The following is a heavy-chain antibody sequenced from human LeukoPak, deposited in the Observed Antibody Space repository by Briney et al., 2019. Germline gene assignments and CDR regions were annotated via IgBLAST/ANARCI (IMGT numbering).Heavy chain of an antibody. CDR1: GGTFSSYA. V-gene: IGHV1-69*01. Sequence: SVTVSCTASGGTFSSYAISWVRQAPGQGLEWMGGIIPIFGTANYAQKFQGRVTITADESTSTAYMELSSLRSEDTAVYYCARDDNYDFWSGYRARQYYYYGMDVWGQGTTVIVSS. J-gene: IGHJ6*02. CDR2: IIPIFGTA. CDR3: ARDDNYDFWSGYRARQYYYYGMDV. D-gene: IGHD3-3*01.